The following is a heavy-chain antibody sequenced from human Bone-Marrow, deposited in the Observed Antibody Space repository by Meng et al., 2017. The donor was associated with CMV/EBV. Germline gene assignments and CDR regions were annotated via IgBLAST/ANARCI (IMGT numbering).Heavy chain of an antibody. CDR2: INHSGST. V-gene: IGHV4-34*01. CDR3: AREGHNSSGWSR. D-gene: IGHD6-19*01. J-gene: IGHJ4*02. Sequence: VQLQQWGAGLLKPSETLSLPCAVYGGSFSGYYWSWIRQPPGKGLEWIGEINHSGSTNYNPSLKSRVTISVDTSKNQFSLKLSSVTAADTAVYYCAREGHNSSGWSRWGQGTLVTVSS. CDR1: GGSFSGYY.